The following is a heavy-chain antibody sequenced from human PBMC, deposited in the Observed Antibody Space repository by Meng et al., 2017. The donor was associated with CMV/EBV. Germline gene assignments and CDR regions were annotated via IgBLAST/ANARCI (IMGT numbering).Heavy chain of an antibody. CDR1: GFTFSSYG. D-gene: IGHD1-26*01. V-gene: IGHV3-30*02. CDR2: INPNSGGT. CDR3: AKGSGSGSYNEDYYGMDV. J-gene: IGHJ6*02. Sequence: GESLKISCAASGFTFSSYGMHWVRQAPGKGLEWMGWINPNSGGTNYAQKFQGRVTISRDNSKNTLYLQMNSLRAEDTAVYYCAKGSGSGSYNEDYYGMDVWGQGTTVTVSS.